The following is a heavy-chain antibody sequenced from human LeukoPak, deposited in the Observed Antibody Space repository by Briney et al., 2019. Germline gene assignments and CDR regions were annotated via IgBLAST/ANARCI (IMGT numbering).Heavy chain of an antibody. CDR3: TRSPPPGATAYGVVDL. D-gene: IGHD3-16*01. J-gene: IGHJ4*02. V-gene: IGHV4-34*01. Sequence: PSETLSLTCAVYGGSFSGSYWSWIHQPPGKGLEWLGEINHSGSTNYNPSLKGRGTISIDTSKNQFSLKLRAGTAADTAVYYGTRSPPPGATAYGVVDLWGQGTLVTVSS. CDR2: INHSGST. CDR1: GGSFSGSY.